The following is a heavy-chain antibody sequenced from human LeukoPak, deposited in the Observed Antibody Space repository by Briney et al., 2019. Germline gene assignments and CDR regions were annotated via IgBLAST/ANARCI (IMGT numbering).Heavy chain of an antibody. CDR1: GYTFTGYY. V-gene: IGHV1-2*02. CDR2: INPKTGDT. Sequence: ASVRVSCKASGYTFTGYYMHWVRQTPGQGLEWMGWINPKTGDTNYSQKFQGRVTMTRDTSISTAYMELSRLRSDDTAVYYCARDGGLDIWGQGTLVTVSS. D-gene: IGHD3-10*01. J-gene: IGHJ4*02. CDR3: ARDGGLDI.